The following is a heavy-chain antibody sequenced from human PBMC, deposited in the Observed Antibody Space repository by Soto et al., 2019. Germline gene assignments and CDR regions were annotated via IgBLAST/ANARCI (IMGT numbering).Heavy chain of an antibody. CDR2: IIPIFGTA. CDR1: GGTFSSYA. J-gene: IGHJ3*02. Sequence: SVKVSCKASGGTFSSYAISWVRQAPGQGLEWMGGIIPIFGTANYAQKFQGRVTITADESTSTAYMELSSPRSEDTAVYYCAVEFSSSWTDAFDIWGQGTMVTVSS. D-gene: IGHD6-13*01. V-gene: IGHV1-69*13. CDR3: AVEFSSSWTDAFDI.